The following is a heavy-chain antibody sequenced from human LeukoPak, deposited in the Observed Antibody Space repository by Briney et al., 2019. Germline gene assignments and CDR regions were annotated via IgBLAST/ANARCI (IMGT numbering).Heavy chain of an antibody. Sequence: ASVEVSCKASGYTFTSYDINWVRQATGQGLEWMGWMNPNSGNTGYAQKFQGRVTITRNTSISTAYMELSSLRSEDTAVYYCARSWELRYGMDVWGQGTTVTVSS. J-gene: IGHJ6*02. D-gene: IGHD1-26*01. V-gene: IGHV1-8*01. CDR3: ARSWELRYGMDV. CDR2: MNPNSGNT. CDR1: GYTFTSYD.